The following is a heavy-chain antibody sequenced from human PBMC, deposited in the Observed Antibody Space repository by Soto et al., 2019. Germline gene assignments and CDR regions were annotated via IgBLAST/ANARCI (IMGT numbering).Heavy chain of an antibody. CDR2: IYYSGST. CDR3: ATRQGGSYNWFDP. D-gene: IGHD2-15*01. J-gene: IGHJ5*02. V-gene: IGHV4-39*01. CDR1: GGSISRSSYS. Sequence: SETLSLTCTVSGGSISRSSYSWGWIRQPPGKGLEWIGTIYYSGSTYYNPSLKSRVTISVDTSKNQFSLKLSSVTAADTAVYYCATRQGGSYNWFDPWGQGTLVTVSS.